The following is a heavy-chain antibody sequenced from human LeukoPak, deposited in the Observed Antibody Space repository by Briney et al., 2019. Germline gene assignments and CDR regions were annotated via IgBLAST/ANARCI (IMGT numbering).Heavy chain of an antibody. Sequence: SVKVSRKASGFTFTSSAVQWVRQARGQRLEWIGWIVVGSGNTNYAQKFQERVTITRDMSTSTAYMELSSLRSEDTAVYYCAAGGYSSSVYYYYYMDVWGKGTTVTVSS. CDR2: IVVGSGNT. CDR1: GFTFTSSA. CDR3: AAGGYSSSVYYYYYMDV. D-gene: IGHD6-6*01. V-gene: IGHV1-58*01. J-gene: IGHJ6*03.